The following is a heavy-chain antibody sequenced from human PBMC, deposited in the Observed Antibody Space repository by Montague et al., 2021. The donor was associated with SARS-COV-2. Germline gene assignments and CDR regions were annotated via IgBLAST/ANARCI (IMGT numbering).Heavy chain of an antibody. Sequence: SLRLSCAASGFTFSSSAMHWVRQAPGKGLEWVAVISYDGSNKYYADSVKGRFTISRDNSKNTLYLQMNSLRAEDTAVYYCASEITPRYGMDVWGQGTTVTVSS. CDR2: ISYDGSNK. CDR1: GFTFSSSA. CDR3: ASEITPRYGMDV. V-gene: IGHV3-30-3*01. J-gene: IGHJ6*02. D-gene: IGHD3-16*01.